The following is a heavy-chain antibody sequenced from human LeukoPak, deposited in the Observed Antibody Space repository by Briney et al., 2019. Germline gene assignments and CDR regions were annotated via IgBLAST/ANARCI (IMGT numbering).Heavy chain of an antibody. CDR1: GFTYRDYA. CDR2: INGSDATA. V-gene: IGHV3-23*01. J-gene: IGHJ4*01. Sequence: GGPLRLSHAASGFTYRDYAMSGVRPAPRKGLAWVSAINGSDATAYYADSVKARFTISRDNPKNTLYLKMSSLRAGDAAVYYCVKCSPGGEHVVGVPRKWGHGTLVTVSS. CDR3: VKCSPGGEHVVGVPRK. D-gene: IGHD1-26*01.